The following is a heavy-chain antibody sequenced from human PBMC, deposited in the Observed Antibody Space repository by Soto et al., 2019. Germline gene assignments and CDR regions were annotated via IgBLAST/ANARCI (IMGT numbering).Heavy chain of an antibody. Sequence: SETLSLTCTVSGGSISSGDYYWSWIRQPPGKGLEWIGYIYYSGSTYYNLSLKSRVTISVGTSKNQFSLKLSSVTAADTAVYYCARAMVDMVRGVSHRPDNFDYWGQGTLVTVSS. V-gene: IGHV4-30-4*01. CDR3: ARAMVDMVRGVSHRPDNFDY. CDR1: GGSISSGDYY. D-gene: IGHD3-10*01. J-gene: IGHJ4*02. CDR2: IYYSGST.